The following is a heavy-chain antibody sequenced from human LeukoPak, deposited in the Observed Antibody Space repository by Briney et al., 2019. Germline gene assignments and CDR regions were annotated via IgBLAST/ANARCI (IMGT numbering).Heavy chain of an antibody. CDR2: ISDRASRT. Sequence: PGGSLRLSCAVSGITLSNYGMSWVRQAPGKGLEWVAGISDRASRTNYADSVKGRFTISTDNPKNTLYLQMNSLRAEDTAVYFCAKRGVVIRVILVGFHKEAYYFDSWGQGALVTVSS. CDR1: GITLSNYG. J-gene: IGHJ4*02. CDR3: AKRGVVIRVILVGFHKEAYYFDS. D-gene: IGHD3-22*01. V-gene: IGHV3-23*01.